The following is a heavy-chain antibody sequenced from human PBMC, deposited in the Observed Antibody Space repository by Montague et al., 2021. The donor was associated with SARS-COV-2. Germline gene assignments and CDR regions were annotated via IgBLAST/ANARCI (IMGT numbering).Heavy chain of an antibody. D-gene: IGHD2-2*01. CDR3: ARIPVGSKYYFDF. J-gene: IGHJ4*02. CDR1: GDSVSSNIAT. Sequence: CAISGDSVSSNIATWNWIRQSPSRGLERLGRTYYRSKWYNDYAESVKSRITIDPDTSKHQFSLHLNSVTPEDTAVYYCARIPVGSKYYFDFWGQGTLVTVPS. CDR2: TYYRSKWYN. V-gene: IGHV6-1*01.